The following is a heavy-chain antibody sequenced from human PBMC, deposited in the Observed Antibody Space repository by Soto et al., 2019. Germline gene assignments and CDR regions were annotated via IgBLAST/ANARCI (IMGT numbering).Heavy chain of an antibody. Sequence: XDSLSLSCTVSGDSISRSDYYWGWIRHLRGKGLEWMGILFYRATAYYNPSPRSRVTMFIDSSKNHFSLKLTSVTAADTAVYYCARHWVVATTTYNWFDVRAQGALATVPS. V-gene: IGHV4-39*01. CDR1: GDSISRSDYY. CDR3: ARHWVVATTTYNWFDV. CDR2: LFYRATA. D-gene: IGHD2-15*01. J-gene: IGHJ5*02.